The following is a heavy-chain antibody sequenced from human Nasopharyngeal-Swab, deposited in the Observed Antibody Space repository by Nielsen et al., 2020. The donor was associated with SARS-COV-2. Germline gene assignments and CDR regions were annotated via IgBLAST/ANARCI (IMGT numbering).Heavy chain of an antibody. Sequence: GSLKISCAASGFIFSDSAIHWVRQASGKGLEWVGRIRSKGNNYATAYSASVKGRFIIFRDDPTNTAYLQMNSLKTEDTAMYYCTRCGGGCYSGRDYWGQGTLVTVSS. V-gene: IGHV3-73*01. CDR2: IRSKGNNYAT. CDR1: GFIFSDSA. D-gene: IGHD2-15*01. J-gene: IGHJ4*02. CDR3: TRCGGGCYSGRDY.